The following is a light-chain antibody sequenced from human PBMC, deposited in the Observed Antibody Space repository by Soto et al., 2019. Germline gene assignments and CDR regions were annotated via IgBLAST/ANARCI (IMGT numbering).Light chain of an antibody. CDR1: QGIGTA. V-gene: IGKV1-13*02. CDR2: DAS. CDR3: QQFNTTPLT. Sequence: QLTQSPSTLSASVGDRVTITCRASQGIGTALAWYHQRPGNSPDLLVYDASTLQSGVPSRFSRSGSETDFSLTISGLQPEDFGHYYCQQFNTTPLTFGGGTRVEIK. J-gene: IGKJ4*01.